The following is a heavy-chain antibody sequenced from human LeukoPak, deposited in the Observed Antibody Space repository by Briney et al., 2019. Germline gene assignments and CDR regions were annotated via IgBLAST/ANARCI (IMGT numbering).Heavy chain of an antibody. CDR1: GGSISSSSYY. CDR2: IYHSGST. J-gene: IGHJ4*02. V-gene: IGHV4-39*07. CDR3: ARSGPEDQDGGLWFGELSTYYFDY. Sequence: SETLSLTCTVSGGSISSSSYYWGWIRQPPGKGLEWIGSIYHSGSTYYNPSLKSRVTIAVETSKNQFSLKLSSVTAADTAVYYCARSGPEDQDGGLWFGELSTYYFDYWGQGTLVTVSS. D-gene: IGHD3-10*01.